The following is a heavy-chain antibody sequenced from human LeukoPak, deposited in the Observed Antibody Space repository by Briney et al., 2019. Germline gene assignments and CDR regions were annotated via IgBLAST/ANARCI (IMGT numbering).Heavy chain of an antibody. V-gene: IGHV3-21*04. CDR1: GFTFSSYS. CDR3: AKDYVVGSIDY. D-gene: IGHD2-21*01. J-gene: IGHJ4*02. Sequence: GGSLRLSCAASGFTFSSYSMNWVRQAPGKGLEWVSSISTSSSYINYADSVKGRFTISRDNAKNSLYLQMNSLRAEDSAVYYCAKDYVVGSIDYWGQGTLVTVSS. CDR2: ISTSSSYI.